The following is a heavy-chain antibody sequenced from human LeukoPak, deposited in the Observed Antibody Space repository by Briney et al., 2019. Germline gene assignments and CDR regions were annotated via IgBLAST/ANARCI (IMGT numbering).Heavy chain of an antibody. CDR3: ARDRSMVRGVYAFDI. D-gene: IGHD3-10*01. V-gene: IGHV4-39*07. CDR2: IYFTGST. CDR1: GDSFSTSSYF. Sequence: SETLSLTCIVSGDSFSTSSYFWGWIRQPPGQGLEWIGAIYFTGSTYYNPSLKSRVSISVDTSKNQFSLKLSSVTAADTAVYYCARDRSMVRGVYAFDIWGQGTMVTVSS. J-gene: IGHJ3*02.